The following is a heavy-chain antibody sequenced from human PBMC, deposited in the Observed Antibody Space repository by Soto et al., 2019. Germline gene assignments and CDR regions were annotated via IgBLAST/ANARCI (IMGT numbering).Heavy chain of an antibody. V-gene: IGHV3-30*18. Sequence: GGSLRLSCAASGFTFSSYGMHWVRQAPGKGLEWVAVISYDGSNKYYADSVKGRFTISRDNSKNTLYLQMNSLRAEDTAVYYCAKALKSYYDFQRGFDYWGQGTLVTVSS. CDR1: GFTFSSYG. J-gene: IGHJ4*01. D-gene: IGHD3-3*01. CDR2: ISYDGSNK. CDR3: AKALKSYYDFQRGFDY.